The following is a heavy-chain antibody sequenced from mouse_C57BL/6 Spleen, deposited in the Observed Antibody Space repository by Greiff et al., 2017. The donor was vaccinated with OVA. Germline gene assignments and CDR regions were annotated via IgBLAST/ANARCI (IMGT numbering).Heavy chain of an antibody. Sequence: VQLKQSGPELVKPGASVKIPCKASGYTFTDYNMDWVKQSHGKSLEWIGDINPNNGGTIYNQKFKGKATLTVDKSSSTAYMELRSLTSEDTAVYYCARDYGNHWYFDVWGTGTTVTVSS. J-gene: IGHJ1*03. D-gene: IGHD2-1*01. CDR1: GYTFTDYN. CDR3: ARDYGNHWYFDV. V-gene: IGHV1-18*01. CDR2: INPNNGGT.